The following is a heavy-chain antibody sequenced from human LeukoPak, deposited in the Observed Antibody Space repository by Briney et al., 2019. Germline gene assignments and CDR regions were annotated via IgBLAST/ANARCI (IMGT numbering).Heavy chain of an antibody. D-gene: IGHD1-7*01. J-gene: IGHJ4*02. CDR3: ARDRGNWNSGNLPFDY. CDR2: ISAYNGNT. Sequence: ASVKVSCKASGYTFTSYGISWVRQAPGQGLEWMGWISAYNGNTNYAQKLQGRVTMTTDTSTTTAYMELRSLRSDDTAAYYCARDRGNWNSGNLPFDYWGQGTLVTVSS. V-gene: IGHV1-18*01. CDR1: GYTFTSYG.